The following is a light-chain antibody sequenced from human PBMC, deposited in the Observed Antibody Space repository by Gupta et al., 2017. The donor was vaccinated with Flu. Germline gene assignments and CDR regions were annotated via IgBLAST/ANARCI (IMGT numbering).Light chain of an antibody. J-gene: IGKJ1*01. Sequence: EIVMTQSPATLSVSPGERATLSCRASQSVSSNLAWYQQKPGQAPRLLIYGASTRATGIPARFSGSGSGTEFTLTISSLQSEDFAVYYCQQYNNPARTFGQGTKVEIK. CDR1: QSVSSN. CDR2: GAS. V-gene: IGKV3-15*01. CDR3: QQYNNPART.